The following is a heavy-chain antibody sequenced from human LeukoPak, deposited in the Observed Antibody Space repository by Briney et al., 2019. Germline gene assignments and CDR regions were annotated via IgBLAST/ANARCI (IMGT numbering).Heavy chain of an antibody. CDR2: INPNSGGT. J-gene: IGHJ4*02. CDR3: ARSSSSYSPFDY. V-gene: IGHV1-2*02. CDR1: GYTFTSYY. D-gene: IGHD2-2*01. Sequence: GASVKVSCMTSGYTFTSYYIHWVRQAPGQGLEWMGWINPNSGGTNYAQKFQGRVTITMGTPIRAAYMELSRLRSDDTGVYFCARSSSSYSPFDYWGQGTLVTVSS.